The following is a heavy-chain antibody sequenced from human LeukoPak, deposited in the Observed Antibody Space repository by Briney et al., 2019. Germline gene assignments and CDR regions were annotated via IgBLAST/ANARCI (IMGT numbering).Heavy chain of an antibody. CDR3: ARAGTAMVTNDY. CDR2: IYYSGSP. CDR1: GGSISSYY. D-gene: IGHD5-18*01. J-gene: IGHJ4*02. V-gene: IGHV4-59*01. Sequence: PSETLSLTCTVSGGSISSYYWSWIRQPPGKGLEWIGYIYYSGSPNYNPSLKSRVTISIDTSRNQFSLKLSSVTAADTAVCYCARAGTAMVTNDYWGQGTLVTVSS.